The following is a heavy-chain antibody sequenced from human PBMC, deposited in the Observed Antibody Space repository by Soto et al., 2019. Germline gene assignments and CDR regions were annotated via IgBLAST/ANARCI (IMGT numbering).Heavy chain of an antibody. D-gene: IGHD3-22*01. V-gene: IGHV3-74*01. CDR2: INSDGSST. CDR3: ARRSGYSVYCYGMDV. J-gene: IGHJ6*02. Sequence: EVQLVESGGGLVQPGGSLRLSCAASGFTFSSYWMHWVRQAPGKGLVWVSRINSDGSSTSYADSVKGRFTISRDNAKNTLYLQMDSLRAEDTAVYYCARRSGYSVYCYGMDVWGQGTTVTVSS. CDR1: GFTFSSYW.